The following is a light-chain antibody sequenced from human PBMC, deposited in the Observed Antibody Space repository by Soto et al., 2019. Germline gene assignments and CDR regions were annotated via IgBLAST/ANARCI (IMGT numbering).Light chain of an antibody. J-gene: IGKJ1*01. CDR1: QTIGKY. CDR3: QQSHSIPWT. V-gene: IGKV1-39*01. CDR2: DAS. Sequence: DIQITQSPSSLSATVGDRVTITCRASQTIGKYLNWYQQQPGKVPKLLIYDASYLQSGVPPRFSGSGSGTDFTLTITSLQPEDFATYYCQQSHSIPWTFGQGTKVDI.